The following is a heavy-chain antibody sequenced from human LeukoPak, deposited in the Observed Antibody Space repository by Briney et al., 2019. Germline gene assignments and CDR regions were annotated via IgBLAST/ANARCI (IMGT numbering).Heavy chain of an antibody. D-gene: IGHD6-13*01. CDR1: GGSITNYY. CDR2: IYYSGTT. J-gene: IGHJ5*02. V-gene: IGHV4-59*01. Sequence: SETLSLTCTVSGGSITNYYWSWIRQPPGKGLEWIGFIYYSGTTNYNPSLKSRVTISVDTSKNQFSLKLSSVTAADTAVYYCARNGYVNWFDPWGQGTLVTVSS. CDR3: ARNGYVNWFDP.